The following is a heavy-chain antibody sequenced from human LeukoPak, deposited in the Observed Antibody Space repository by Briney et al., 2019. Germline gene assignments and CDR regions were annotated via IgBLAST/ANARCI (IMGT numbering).Heavy chain of an antibody. CDR1: GESFSGYY. D-gene: IGHD3-16*01. Sequence: SETLPLTCAVYGESFSGYYWSWIRQPPGKGLEWIGEINHSGSTYYNPSLKSRVTISVDTSKNQFSLKLNSVTAADTAVYYCARHYGPWGQGTLVTVSS. CDR2: INHSGST. J-gene: IGHJ5*02. V-gene: IGHV4-34*01. CDR3: ARHYGP.